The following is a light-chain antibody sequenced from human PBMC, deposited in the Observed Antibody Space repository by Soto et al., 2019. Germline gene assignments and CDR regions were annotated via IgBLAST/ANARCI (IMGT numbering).Light chain of an antibody. V-gene: IGKV2-28*01. Sequence: IVITQYPLSLPVTPGYPASTSCSSRQSLLDSNGYNYLDWYLQTPGPSPQLLIYLGSNRATGVPDRISGSGTGTDFTLKISRVEAEDVGVYYCMQALQTGYTFGQGTKVDIK. CDR3: MQALQTGYT. CDR2: LGS. CDR1: QSLLDSNGYNY. J-gene: IGKJ2*01.